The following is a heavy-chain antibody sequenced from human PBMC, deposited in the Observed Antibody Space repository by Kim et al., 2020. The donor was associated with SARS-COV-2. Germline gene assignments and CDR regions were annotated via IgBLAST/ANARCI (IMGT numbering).Heavy chain of an antibody. D-gene: IGHD6-13*01. CDR3: ASKIAAAGGGAFDI. CDR2: ISYDGSNK. Sequence: GGSLRLSCAASGFTFSSYAMHWVRQAPGKGLEWVAVISYDGSNKYYADSVKGRFTISRDNSKNTLYLQMNSLRAEDTAVYYCASKIAAAGGGAFDIWGQGTMVTVSS. J-gene: IGHJ3*02. CDR1: GFTFSSYA. V-gene: IGHV3-30-3*01.